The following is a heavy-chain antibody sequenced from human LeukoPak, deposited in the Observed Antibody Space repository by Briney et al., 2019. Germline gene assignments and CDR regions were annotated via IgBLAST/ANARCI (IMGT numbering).Heavy chain of an antibody. CDR3: ARGGYGSGSYYFDY. CDR1: GFTFSSYW. J-gene: IGHJ4*02. Sequence: GGSLRLSCAASGFTFSSYWMGWVRQAQGKGRVGGSQMNPDGRITTYANSVKGRFTISRDNAKNTLYLQMNSLRAEDTAVYYCARGGYGSGSYYFDYWGQGTLVTVSS. D-gene: IGHD3-10*01. CDR2: MNPDGRIT. V-gene: IGHV3-74*01.